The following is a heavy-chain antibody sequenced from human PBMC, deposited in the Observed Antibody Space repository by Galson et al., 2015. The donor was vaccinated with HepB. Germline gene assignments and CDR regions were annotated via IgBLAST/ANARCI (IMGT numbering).Heavy chain of an antibody. CDR2: IKQDGSEK. CDR3: ARDSHAAPNYYDSSGYLYYFDY. Sequence: SLRLSCAASGFTFSSYWMSWVRQAPGKGLEWVANIKQDGSEKYYVDSVKGRFTISRDNAKNSLYLQMNSLRAEDTAVYYCARDSHAAPNYYDSSGYLYYFDYWGQGTLVTVSS. J-gene: IGHJ4*02. CDR1: GFTFSSYW. D-gene: IGHD3-22*01. V-gene: IGHV3-7*03.